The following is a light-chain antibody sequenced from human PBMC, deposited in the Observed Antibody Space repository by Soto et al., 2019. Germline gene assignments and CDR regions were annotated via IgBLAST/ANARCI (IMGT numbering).Light chain of an antibody. V-gene: IGLV3-1*01. J-gene: IGLJ1*01. CDR3: QAWETSTAYV. CDR2: QDS. Sequence: SYELTQPPSVSVSPGQTASITCSGDKLGHKYTCWYQQKPGQSPVLVIYQDSKRPSGIPERFSGSNSGNTATLTISGTQAMDEADYYCQAWETSTAYVFGTGTKVTVL. CDR1: KLGHKY.